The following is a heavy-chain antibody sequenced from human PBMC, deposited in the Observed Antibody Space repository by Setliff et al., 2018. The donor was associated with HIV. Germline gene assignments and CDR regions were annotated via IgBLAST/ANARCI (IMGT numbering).Heavy chain of an antibody. CDR3: AKDKANVAVAGTLDY. CDR1: GFTVSSNY. J-gene: IGHJ4*02. CDR2: IYSGGST. V-gene: IGHV3-53*01. Sequence: GGSLRLSCAASGFTVSSNYMSWVRQAPGKGLEWVSVIYSGGSTYYADSVKGRFTISRDNSKNTLYLQMNSLRTEDTALYYYAKDKANVAVAGTLDYWGQGTLVTVSS. D-gene: IGHD6-19*01.